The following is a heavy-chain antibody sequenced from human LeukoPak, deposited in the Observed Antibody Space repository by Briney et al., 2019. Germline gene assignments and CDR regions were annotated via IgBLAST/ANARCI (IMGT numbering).Heavy chain of an antibody. CDR2: VIPIFGTA. V-gene: IGHV1-69*13. D-gene: IGHD4-23*01. J-gene: IGHJ5*02. Sequence: GASVKVSCKASGYTFTNYYMHWVRQAPGQGLEWMGGVIPIFGTANYAQKFQGRVTITADESTSTAYMELSSLRSEDTAVYYCARDHAAGWELPLNWFDPWGQGTLVTVSS. CDR3: ARDHAAGWELPLNWFDP. CDR1: GYTFTNYY.